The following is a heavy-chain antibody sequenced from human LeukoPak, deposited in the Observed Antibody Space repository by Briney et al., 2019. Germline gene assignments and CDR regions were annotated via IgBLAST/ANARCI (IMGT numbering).Heavy chain of an antibody. V-gene: IGHV3-21*01. CDR3: ARDAFYDSLRGDAFDI. Sequence: GGSLRLSCAASGFTVSSYTMNWVRQAPGKGLEWVSSISSSSSYIYFVDSVKGRFTISRDNAKNSLYLQMNSLRAEDTAVYYCARDAFYDSLRGDAFDIWGQGTMVTVSS. CDR1: GFTVSSYT. J-gene: IGHJ3*02. CDR2: ISSSSSYI. D-gene: IGHD3-22*01.